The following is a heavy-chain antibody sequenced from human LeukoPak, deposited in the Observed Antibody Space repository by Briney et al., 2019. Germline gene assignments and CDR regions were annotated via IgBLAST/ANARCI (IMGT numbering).Heavy chain of an antibody. D-gene: IGHD3-22*01. CDR3: AKDPRDSLGNWNAFDI. Sequence: PGGSLRLSCAASGFTFSSYGMHWVRQAPGKGLEWAAVISYDGSKKYYADSVKGRFTISRDSSKNTLYLQIDSLRAEDTAVYYCAKDPRDSLGNWNAFDIWGQGTKVIVSS. CDR1: GFTFSSYG. CDR2: ISYDGSKK. J-gene: IGHJ3*02. V-gene: IGHV3-30*18.